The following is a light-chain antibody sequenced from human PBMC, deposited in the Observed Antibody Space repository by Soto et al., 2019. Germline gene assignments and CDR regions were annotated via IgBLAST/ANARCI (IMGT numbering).Light chain of an antibody. CDR3: SSYTSTSARV. Sequence: QSVLTQPAFVSGSPGQSITISCTGTSSDVGGYNYVSWYQHPPGKAPKLMISEVSKRPSGVSNGFSGSKSGNTASLTISGLQAEDEADYYCSSYTSTSARVFGTGTKLTVL. CDR1: SSDVGGYNY. CDR2: EVS. V-gene: IGLV2-14*01. J-gene: IGLJ1*01.